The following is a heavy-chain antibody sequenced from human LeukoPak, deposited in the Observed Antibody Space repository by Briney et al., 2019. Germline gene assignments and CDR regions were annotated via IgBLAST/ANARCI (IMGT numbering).Heavy chain of an antibody. CDR2: ICSSGSTI. V-gene: IGHV3-11*01. D-gene: IGHD1-26*01. CDR1: GFTFSDYY. J-gene: IGHJ4*02. CDR3: ARDRYVGATTAGDSDS. Sequence: SGGGPRLSCAAPGFTFSDYYISWVRPAPGEGAGGGFYICSSGSTIYYADSVKGRFTISRDNAKNSLYLQMNSLRAEDTAVYYCARDRYVGATTAGDSDSWGQGTLVTVSS.